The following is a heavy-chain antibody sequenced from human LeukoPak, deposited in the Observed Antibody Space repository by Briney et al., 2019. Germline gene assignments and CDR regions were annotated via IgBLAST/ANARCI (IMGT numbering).Heavy chain of an antibody. CDR3: ARDDSPFGVVIPEWLSPDSWFDP. V-gene: IGHV3-21*01. CDR1: GFTFSSYS. CDR2: ISSSNSYI. D-gene: IGHD3-3*01. J-gene: IGHJ5*02. Sequence: PGGSLRLSCAASGFTFSSYSMNWVRQAPGKGLEWVSSISSSNSYIYYADSVKGRFTISRDNAKNSLYLQMNSLRAEDTAVYYCARDDSPFGVVIPEWLSPDSWFDPWGQGTLVTVSS.